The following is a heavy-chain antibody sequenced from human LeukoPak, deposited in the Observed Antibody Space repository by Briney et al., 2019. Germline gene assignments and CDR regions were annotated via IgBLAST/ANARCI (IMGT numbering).Heavy chain of an antibody. CDR1: GFTFSSYA. J-gene: IGHJ5*02. CDR2: ISGSGGST. Sequence: GGSLRLSCAASGFTFSSYAMSWVRQAPGKGLEWVSAISGSGGSTYYADSVRGRFTISRDNSKNTLYLQMNSLRAEDTAVYYCAKLPDIVVVPAAWNFDPWGQGTLVTVSS. CDR3: AKLPDIVVVPAAWNFDP. D-gene: IGHD2-2*01. V-gene: IGHV3-23*01.